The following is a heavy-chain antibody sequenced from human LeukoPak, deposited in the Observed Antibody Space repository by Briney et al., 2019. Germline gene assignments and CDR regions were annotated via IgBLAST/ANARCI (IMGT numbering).Heavy chain of an antibody. J-gene: IGHJ4*02. CDR2: ISFDGSDK. D-gene: IGHD2-15*01. CDR1: GFIFTSYA. Sequence: GGSLRLSCAASGFIFTSYAMNWVRQAPGKGLEWVAVISFDGSDKYYADSVKGRFTISRDNSKNPLYLQMNSLRAEDTAVYYCARDDCSGGSCYSFQGYWGQGTLVTVSS. CDR3: ARDDCSGGSCYSFQGY. V-gene: IGHV3-30-3*01.